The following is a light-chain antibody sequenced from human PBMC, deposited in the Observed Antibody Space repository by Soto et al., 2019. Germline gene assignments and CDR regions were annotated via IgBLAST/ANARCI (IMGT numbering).Light chain of an antibody. CDR2: GVT. V-gene: IGLV2-14*03. Sequence: QSVLPQPASVSGSPGQSITISCTGASGDFGNYNYVSWYQQHPGKAPQLLIFGVTNRPSGVSHRFSGSKSGNTASLTISGLQADDEAEYYCNSYTNTNTLPVFGTGTKVTVL. CDR1: SGDFGNYNY. CDR3: NSYTNTNTLPV. J-gene: IGLJ1*01.